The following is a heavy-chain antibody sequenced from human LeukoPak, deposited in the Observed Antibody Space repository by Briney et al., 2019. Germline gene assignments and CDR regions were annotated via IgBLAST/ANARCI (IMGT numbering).Heavy chain of an antibody. J-gene: IGHJ4*02. CDR3: ARGGSSGYYLDY. Sequence: PGGSLRLSCAASGFTFSSYSMNWVRQAPGKGLEWVSSISSSSSYIYYADSVKGRFTISRDNAKNSLYLQMNSLRAEDTAVYYCARGGSSGYYLDYWGQGTLVTVS. CDR1: GFTFSSYS. V-gene: IGHV3-21*01. D-gene: IGHD3-22*01. CDR2: ISSSSSYI.